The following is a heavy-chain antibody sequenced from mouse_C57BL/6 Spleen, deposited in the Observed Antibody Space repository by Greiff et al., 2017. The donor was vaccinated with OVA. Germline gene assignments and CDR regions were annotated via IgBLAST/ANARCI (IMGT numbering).Heavy chain of an antibody. V-gene: IGHV5-16*01. Sequence: EVMLVESEGGLVQPGSSMKLSCTASGFTFSDYYMAWVRQVPEKGLEWVANINYDGSSTYYLDSLKSRFIISRDNAKNILYLQMSSLKSEDTATYYCARGDYLYYYAMDYWGQGTSVTVSS. CDR3: ARGDYLYYYAMDY. D-gene: IGHD1-1*01. J-gene: IGHJ4*01. CDR1: GFTFSDYY. CDR2: INYDGSST.